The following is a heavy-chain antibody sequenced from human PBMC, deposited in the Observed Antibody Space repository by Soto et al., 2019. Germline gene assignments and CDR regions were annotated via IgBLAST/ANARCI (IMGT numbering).Heavy chain of an antibody. CDR3: AREQFGSDYYGMDV. J-gene: IGHJ6*02. CDR1: GYTFTGYY. CDR2: INPNSGGT. D-gene: IGHD3-10*01. Sequence: ASVKVSCKASGYTFTGYYMHWVRQAPGQGLEWMGWINPNSGGTNYAQKFQGWVTMTRDTSISTVYMELSRLRSDDTAVYYCAREQFGSDYYGMDVWGQGTTVPVSS. V-gene: IGHV1-2*04.